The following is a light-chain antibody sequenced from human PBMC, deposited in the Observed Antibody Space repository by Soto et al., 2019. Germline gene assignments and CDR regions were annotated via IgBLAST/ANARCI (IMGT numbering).Light chain of an antibody. V-gene: IGLV7-46*01. Sequence: QAVVTQEPSLTVAPGGTVTLTCGSSSGAVTSGHYPYWFQQKPGQAPRTLIYDTTNRHSWTPVRFSGSLLGGKAALTLSGAQPEDEADYYCLLSYNYGRSAFGGGTKLTVL. CDR2: DTT. J-gene: IGLJ2*01. CDR1: SGAVTSGHY. CDR3: LLSYNYGRSA.